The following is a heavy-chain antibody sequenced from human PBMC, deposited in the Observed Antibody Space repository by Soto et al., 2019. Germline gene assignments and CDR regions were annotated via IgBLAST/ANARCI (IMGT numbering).Heavy chain of an antibody. J-gene: IGHJ6*01. CDR2: IKRKIDGEAT. Sequence: EVQLVESGGGLVKPGGSLRLSCAGSGFSFSNAWMNWVRQAPGKGLEWVGRIKRKIDGEATDYAAAVEGRFTVSRDDSKSALYLHMNRLIGDDTAVYYCTRGSVEGVWGQGTTVTVSS. CDR1: GFSFSNAW. D-gene: IGHD2-15*01. V-gene: IGHV3-15*07. CDR3: TRGSVEGV.